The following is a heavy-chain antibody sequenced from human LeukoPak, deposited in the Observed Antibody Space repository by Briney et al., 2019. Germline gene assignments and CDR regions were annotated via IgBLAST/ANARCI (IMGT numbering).Heavy chain of an antibody. CDR2: INHSGST. CDR3: ARGQIVGDRGPFDH. Sequence: SETLSLTCAVYGGSFSGYYWSWIRQPPGKGLEWIGEINHSGSTNYNPSLKSRVTISVDTSKNQFSLKLSSVTAADTAVYYCARGQIVGDRGPFDHWGQGTLVTV. D-gene: IGHD1-26*01. V-gene: IGHV4-34*01. J-gene: IGHJ4*02. CDR1: GGSFSGYY.